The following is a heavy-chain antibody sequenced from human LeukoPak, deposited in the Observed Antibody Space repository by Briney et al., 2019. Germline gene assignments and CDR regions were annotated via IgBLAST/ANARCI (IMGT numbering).Heavy chain of an antibody. V-gene: IGHV3-20*04. CDR2: INWNGGST. CDR1: GFTFDDYG. D-gene: IGHD5-18*01. Sequence: GSLRLSCAASGFTFDDYGMSWVRQAPGKGLEWVSGINWNGGSTGYADSVKGRFTIPRDNAKNSLYLQMNSLRAEDTALYYCATAMVADDAFDIWGQGTMVTVSS. J-gene: IGHJ3*02. CDR3: ATAMVADDAFDI.